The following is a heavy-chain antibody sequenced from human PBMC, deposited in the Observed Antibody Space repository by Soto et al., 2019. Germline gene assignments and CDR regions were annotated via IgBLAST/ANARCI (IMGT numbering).Heavy chain of an antibody. D-gene: IGHD6-19*01. CDR3: ARDLASSGSYPHRYYYYGMDV. CDR1: GYTFTGYY. V-gene: IGHV1-2*04. J-gene: IGHJ6*02. Sequence: GASVKVSCKASGYTFTGYYMHWVRQAPGQGLEWMGWINPNSGGTNYAQKFQGWVTMTRDTSISTAYMELSRLRSDDTAVYYCARDLASSGSYPHRYYYYGMDVWGQGTTVTVS. CDR2: INPNSGGT.